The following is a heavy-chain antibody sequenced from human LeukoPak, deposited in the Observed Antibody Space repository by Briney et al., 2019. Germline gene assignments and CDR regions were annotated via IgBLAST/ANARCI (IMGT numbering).Heavy chain of an antibody. J-gene: IGHJ4*02. CDR3: AKLYRSLGSYAGSDY. Sequence: PGGSLRLSCVASGFTFSSYGMHWVRQAPGKGLEWVAFIRYDGSNKYYADSVKGRFTISRDNSKNTLYLQMNSLRAEDTAVYYCAKLYRSLGSYAGSDYWGQGTLVTVSS. CDR1: GFTFSSYG. D-gene: IGHD1-26*01. V-gene: IGHV3-30*02. CDR2: IRYDGSNK.